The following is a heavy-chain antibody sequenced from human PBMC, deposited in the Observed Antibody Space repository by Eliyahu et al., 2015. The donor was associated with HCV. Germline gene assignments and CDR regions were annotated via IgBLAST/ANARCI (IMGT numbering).Heavy chain of an antibody. CDR3: ARIPSQASYFHYFGMDV. CDR1: GGSISRYY. V-gene: IGHV4-59*01. Sequence: QVQLQESGPGLVKPSETLSLTCTVSGGSISRYYWSWIRQTPGKGLEWIGYIYYSGSTNYNPSLKSRVTISVDSSKNQFSLKLRSVTAEDTAVYYCARIPSQASYFHYFGMDVWGQGTTVTVSS. J-gene: IGHJ6*02. D-gene: IGHD2-21*01. CDR2: IYYSGST.